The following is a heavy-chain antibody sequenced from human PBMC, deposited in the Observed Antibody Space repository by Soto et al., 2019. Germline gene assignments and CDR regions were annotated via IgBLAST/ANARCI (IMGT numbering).Heavy chain of an antibody. J-gene: IGHJ5*02. V-gene: IGHV4-61*01. CDR3: ARDTDSSGWSPNWFDP. CDR1: GGSVSSGSYY. Sequence: QVQLQESGPGLVKPSETLSLTCTVSGGSVSSGSYYWSWIRQPPGKGLEWIGYIYYSGSTNYNPSLKSRVTISVDTSKNQFSLKLSSVTAADTAVYYCARDTDSSGWSPNWFDPWGQGTLVTVSS. CDR2: IYYSGST. D-gene: IGHD6-19*01.